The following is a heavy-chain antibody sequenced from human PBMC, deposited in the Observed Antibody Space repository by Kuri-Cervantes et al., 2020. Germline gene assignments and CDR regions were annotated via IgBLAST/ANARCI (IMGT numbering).Heavy chain of an antibody. CDR2: ISYDGSNK. J-gene: IGHJ6*02. Sequence: GESLRLSCAASGFTCSDYYMSWIRQSPGKGLEWVAVISYDGSNKYYADSVKGRFTISRDNSKNTLYLQMNSLRAEDTAVYYCAKDRGTAMDNYYYYGMDVWGQGTTGTVSS. D-gene: IGHD5-18*01. CDR3: AKDRGTAMDNYYYYGMDV. V-gene: IGHV3-30*18. CDR1: GFTCSDYY.